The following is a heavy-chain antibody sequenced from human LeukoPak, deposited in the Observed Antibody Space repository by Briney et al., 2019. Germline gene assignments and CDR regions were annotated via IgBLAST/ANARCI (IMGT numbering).Heavy chain of an antibody. J-gene: IGHJ4*02. CDR1: GYTFYDYG. Sequence: PGGSLRLSCAASGYTFYDYGMSWVRQAPGKGLEWVSGINWNGGSTGYADSVKGRFTISRDNAKNSLYLQMNSLRAEDTALYYCARIALVAAAGAFDYWGQGTLVTVSS. CDR3: ARIALVAAAGAFDY. V-gene: IGHV3-20*04. D-gene: IGHD6-13*01. CDR2: INWNGGST.